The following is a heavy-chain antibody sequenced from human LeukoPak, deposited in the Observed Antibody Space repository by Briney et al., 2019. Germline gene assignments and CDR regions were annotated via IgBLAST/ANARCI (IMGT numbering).Heavy chain of an antibody. D-gene: IGHD2-15*01. CDR1: GDSINSNNYY. Sequence: SETLSLTCSVSGDSINSNNYYWGWIRQPPGKGLEWIASIYYSGSTFYNPSLKSRVTMSVDTSKNQFSLKLSSVTAADTAVYYCARDRCSGGSCYKGKWFDPWGQGTLVTVSS. CDR3: ARDRCSGGSCYKGKWFDP. J-gene: IGHJ5*02. V-gene: IGHV4-39*07. CDR2: IYYSGST.